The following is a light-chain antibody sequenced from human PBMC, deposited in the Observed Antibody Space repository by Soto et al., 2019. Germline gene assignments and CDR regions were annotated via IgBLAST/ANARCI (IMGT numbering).Light chain of an antibody. J-gene: IGLJ2*01. V-gene: IGLV2-14*01. CDR1: SSDVGAYNY. CDR2: EVS. CDR3: CSYTTTSTRV. Sequence: QSALTQPASVSGSPGQSITISCTGTSSDVGAYNYVSWYQQHPGKAPKHIIYEVSNRPSGVSNRFSGSKSGNTASLTISGLQAEDEADYYCCSYTTTSTRVFGGGTQLTVL.